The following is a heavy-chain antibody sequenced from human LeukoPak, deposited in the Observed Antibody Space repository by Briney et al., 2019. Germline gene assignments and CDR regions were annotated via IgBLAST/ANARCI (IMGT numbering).Heavy chain of an antibody. CDR2: ISGSGGST. D-gene: IGHD6-19*01. Sequence: GGSLRLSCAASRFTFSSYAMSWVRQAPGKGLEWVSAISGSGGSTYYADSVKGRFTTSRDNSKNTLYLQMNSLRAEDTAVYYCAPSGSGWRNWFDPWGQGTLVTVSS. CDR1: RFTFSSYA. CDR3: APSGSGWRNWFDP. J-gene: IGHJ5*02. V-gene: IGHV3-23*01.